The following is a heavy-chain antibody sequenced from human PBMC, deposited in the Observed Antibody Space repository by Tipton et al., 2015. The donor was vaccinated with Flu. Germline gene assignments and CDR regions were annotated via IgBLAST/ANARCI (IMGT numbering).Heavy chain of an antibody. J-gene: IGHJ4*02. V-gene: IGHV4-38-2*02. Sequence: TLSLTCTVSGYSISSGYYWGWIRQPPGKGLEWIGSIYHSGSTYYNPSLKSRVSISLDTSKNQFSLSLKSVTAADTAVYYCASILLQSLDYWGQGTLVTVSS. CDR3: ASILLQSLDY. CDR2: IYHSGST. CDR1: GYSISSGYY. D-gene: IGHD4-11*01.